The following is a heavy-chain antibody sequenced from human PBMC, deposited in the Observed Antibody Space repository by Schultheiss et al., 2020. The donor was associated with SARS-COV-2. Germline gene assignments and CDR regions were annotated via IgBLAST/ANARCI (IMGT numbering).Heavy chain of an antibody. CDR3: ARITHLSGWFDP. D-gene: IGHD1-20*01. CDR2: IYYDGST. Sequence: SQTLSLTCPVSGGSISSSSYYWGWIRQPPGKGLEWIGSIYYDGSTYYNPSLKSRVIISMDTSRNQFSLKLSSVTAADTAVYYCARITHLSGWFDPWGQGTLVTVSS. V-gene: IGHV4-39*01. CDR1: GGSISSSSYY. J-gene: IGHJ5*02.